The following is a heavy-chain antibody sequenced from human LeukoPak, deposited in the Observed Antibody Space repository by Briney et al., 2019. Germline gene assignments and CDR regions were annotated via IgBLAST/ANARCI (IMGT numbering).Heavy chain of an antibody. Sequence: SETLSLTCTVSGGSLSSYYWNWIRQPPGKGLEWIGHIHFSGEPNYNPSLKSRVTISLDSAKNQFSLRLISVSAADTAVYYCARRVEMSSASATSNTWLDPWGQGTLVSVSP. CDR1: GGSLSSYY. CDR3: ARRVEMSSASATSNTWLDP. J-gene: IGHJ5*02. CDR2: IHFSGEP. D-gene: IGHD3-10*01. V-gene: IGHV4-59*01.